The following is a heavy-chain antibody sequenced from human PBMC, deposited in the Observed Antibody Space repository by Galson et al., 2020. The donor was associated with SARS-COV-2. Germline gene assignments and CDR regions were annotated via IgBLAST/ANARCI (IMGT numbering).Heavy chain of an antibody. J-gene: IGHJ6*02. CDR2: MSHDGNSK. V-gene: IGHV3-30*04. Sequence: GESLKISCAASGFTLNNYIIHWVRQAPGKGLEWVAVMSHDGNSKNNGYSLKGRFTVSRDNSKNTLSLQMNSITAEDTALYYCARSAPTRYCNGGACFYYHGWDVWGQGTTVTVSS. CDR3: ARSAPTRYCNGGACFYYHGWDV. D-gene: IGHD2-15*01. CDR1: GFTLNNYI.